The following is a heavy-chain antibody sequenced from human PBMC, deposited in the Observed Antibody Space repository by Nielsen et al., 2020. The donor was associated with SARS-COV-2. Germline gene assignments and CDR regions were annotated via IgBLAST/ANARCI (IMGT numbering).Heavy chain of an antibody. V-gene: IGHV5-51*01. J-gene: IGHJ5*02. CDR2: IYPGDSDT. CDR3: ARATYCSSTNCYVGFDP. Sequence: GESLKISCNASGYSFSVYWIGWVRQMPGKGLEWMGIIYPGDSDTRYSPSFQGQVTISVDKSLSTAYMQWSSLKASDTAFYYCARATYCSSTNCYVGFDPWGQGTLVTVSS. D-gene: IGHD2-2*01. CDR1: GYSFSVYW.